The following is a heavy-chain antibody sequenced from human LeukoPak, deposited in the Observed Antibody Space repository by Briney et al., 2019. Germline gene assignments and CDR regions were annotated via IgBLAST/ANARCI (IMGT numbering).Heavy chain of an antibody. CDR2: IKQDGSEK. V-gene: IGHV3-7*01. Sequence: GGSLRLSCAVSGCTFSSYWMSWVRQAPGKGLEWVANIKQDGSEKYYVDSVKGRFTISRDNAKNSLYLQMNSLRAEDTAVYYCARPYYDFSSGYYLDYWGQRTLVTVSS. CDR3: ARPYYDFSSGYYLDY. D-gene: IGHD3-3*01. J-gene: IGHJ4*02. CDR1: GCTFSSYW.